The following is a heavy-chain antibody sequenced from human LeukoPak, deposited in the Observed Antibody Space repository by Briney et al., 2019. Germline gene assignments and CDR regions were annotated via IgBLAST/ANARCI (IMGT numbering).Heavy chain of an antibody. V-gene: IGHV3-23*01. CDR3: AKEGPYCSGGSCYSRDFDY. Sequence: PEGSLRLSCAASGFTFSGYAMSWVRQATGKGLEWVSAISGSGGSTYYADSVKGRFTISRDNSKNTLYLQMNSLRAEDTAVYYCAKEGPYCSGGSCYSRDFDYWGQGTLVTVSS. J-gene: IGHJ4*02. CDR2: ISGSGGST. D-gene: IGHD2-15*01. CDR1: GFTFSGYA.